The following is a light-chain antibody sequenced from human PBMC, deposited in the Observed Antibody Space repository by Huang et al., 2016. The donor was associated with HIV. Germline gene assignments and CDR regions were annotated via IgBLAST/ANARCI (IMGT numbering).Light chain of an antibody. CDR3: QQYYTTPYT. Sequence: DIVMTQSPDSLAVSLGERATINCKSSPRVLYNCNNKNYLAWYQQKPGQPPKLLVYCASTRESGVPDRFSGSGSGTDFTLTISSLQAEDLAVYYCQQYYTTPYTFGQGTKLEIK. V-gene: IGKV4-1*01. J-gene: IGKJ2*01. CDR2: CAS. CDR1: PRVLYNCNNKNY.